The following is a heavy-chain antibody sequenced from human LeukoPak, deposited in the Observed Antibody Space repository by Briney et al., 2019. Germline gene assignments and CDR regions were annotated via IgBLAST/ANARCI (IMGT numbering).Heavy chain of an antibody. CDR2: INTNSGGT. D-gene: IGHD4-23*01. CDR1: GYTFTGYY. CDR3: ASSTPAGYGGNLDYFDY. Sequence: ASVKVSCKASGYTFTGYYMHWVRHAPGQGLEWMGWINTNSGGTNYAQKFQGRVTMTRDTSISTAYMELSRLRSDDTAVYYCASSTPAGYGGNLDYFDYWGQGTLVTVSS. J-gene: IGHJ4*02. V-gene: IGHV1-2*02.